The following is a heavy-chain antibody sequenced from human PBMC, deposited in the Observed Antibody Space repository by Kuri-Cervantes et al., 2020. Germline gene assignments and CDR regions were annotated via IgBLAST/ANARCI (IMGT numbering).Heavy chain of an antibody. Sequence: GGSLRLSCAASGFTFSSYWMHWVRQAPGKGLEWVANIKQDGSEKYYVDSVKGRFTISRDNAKNSLYLQMNSLRAEDTALYYCAKDQNHKYSSGRNDAFDIWGQGTMVTVSS. J-gene: IGHJ3*02. D-gene: IGHD6-19*01. V-gene: IGHV3-7*03. CDR3: AKDQNHKYSSGRNDAFDI. CDR1: GFTFSSYW. CDR2: IKQDGSEK.